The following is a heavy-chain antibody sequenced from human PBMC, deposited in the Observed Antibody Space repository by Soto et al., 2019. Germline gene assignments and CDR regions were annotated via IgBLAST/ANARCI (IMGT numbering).Heavy chain of an antibody. CDR3: AKDLGYGSGSYSAFDI. D-gene: IGHD3-10*01. V-gene: IGHV3-9*01. CDR1: GFTFDDYA. CDR2: ISWNSGSI. J-gene: IGHJ3*02. Sequence: EVQLVESGGGLVQPGRSLRLSCAASGFTFDDYAMHWVRQAPGKGLEWVSGISWNSGSIGYADSVKGRLTISRDNAKNSLYLQMNSLRAEDTALYYCAKDLGYGSGSYSAFDIWGQGTMVTVSS.